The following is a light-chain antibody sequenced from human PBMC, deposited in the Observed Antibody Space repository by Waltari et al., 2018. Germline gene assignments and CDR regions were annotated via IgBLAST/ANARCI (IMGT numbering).Light chain of an antibody. J-gene: IGKJ4*01. CDR3: QQYDGSILT. CDR1: QTINNNF. Sequence: IVLTQSPDTLSLSPGQRATLSCRASQTINNNFLVWYQQKPGQAPRLLSHGASSRATGFPDRCSGSGSGTDFTLTISRLEPEDVAVYYCQQYDGSILTFGGGTKVEI. V-gene: IGKV3-20*01. CDR2: GAS.